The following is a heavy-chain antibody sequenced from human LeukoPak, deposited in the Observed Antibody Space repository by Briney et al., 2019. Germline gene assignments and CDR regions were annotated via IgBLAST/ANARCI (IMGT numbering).Heavy chain of an antibody. Sequence: GASVKVSCKASGYSFTSYWIAWVRQMPGKGLEWMGIIYPGDSDTRYSPSFQGQVTISADKSISTAYLQWSSLKASDTAMYYCASLEPVVTGYAFDIWGQGTMVTVSS. CDR1: GYSFTSYW. D-gene: IGHD2-21*02. CDR2: IYPGDSDT. J-gene: IGHJ3*02. V-gene: IGHV5-51*01. CDR3: ASLEPVVTGYAFDI.